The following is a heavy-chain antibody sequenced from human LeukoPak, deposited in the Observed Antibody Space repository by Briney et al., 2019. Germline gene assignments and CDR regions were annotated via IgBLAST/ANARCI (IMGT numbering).Heavy chain of an antibody. V-gene: IGHV3-23*01. CDR3: ARWFCSGGSCYSGFDY. CDR2: ISGSGGST. J-gene: IGHJ4*02. D-gene: IGHD2-15*01. CDR1: GFTFSSYA. Sequence: PGGSLRLSCAASGFTFSSYAMSWVRQAPGKGLEWVSAISGSGGSTYYADSVKGRFTISRDNSKNTLYLQMNSLRAEDTAVYYCARWFCSGGSCYSGFDYWGQGTLVTVSS.